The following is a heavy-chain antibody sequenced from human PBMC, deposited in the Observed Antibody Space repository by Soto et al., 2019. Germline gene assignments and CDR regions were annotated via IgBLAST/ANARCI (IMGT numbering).Heavy chain of an antibody. D-gene: IGHD3-10*01. CDR2: FIPIFVSA. J-gene: IGHJ4*02. V-gene: IGHV1-69*01. CDR1: GGTVSRYA. CDR3: ARDVSSDTTGFRGYDL. Sequence: QLHLVQSGAEVKKAGSSVKVSCKASGGTVSRYAITWVRQAPGKGREWMGVFIPIFVSAHYAPKFQGRITITADESTSTAYMELSGLTSEDTAIYYCARDVSSDTTGFRGYDLWGPGTQVTVSS.